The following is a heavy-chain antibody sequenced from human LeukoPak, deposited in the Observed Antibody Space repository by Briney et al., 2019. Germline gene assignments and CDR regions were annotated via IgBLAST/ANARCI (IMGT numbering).Heavy chain of an antibody. J-gene: IGHJ4*02. CDR1: GFSFRNFW. Sequence: GGSLRLSCAASGFSFRNFWMSWVRQTPGKGLEWVATINQEGSEKHYVDSVKGRFTISRDNARNSLFLQMNSLRAEDTAVYYCARGGADSSWYWRDWGQGTLVTVSS. V-gene: IGHV3-7*01. CDR3: ARGGADSSWYWRD. D-gene: IGHD6-13*01. CDR2: INQEGSEK.